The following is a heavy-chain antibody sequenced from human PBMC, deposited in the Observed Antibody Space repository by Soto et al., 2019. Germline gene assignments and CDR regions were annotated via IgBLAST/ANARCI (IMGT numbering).Heavy chain of an antibody. D-gene: IGHD3-10*01. V-gene: IGHV3-23*01. J-gene: IGHJ4*02. Sequence: GGSLRLSCAASGFTFSSYAMSWVRQAPGRGLEWVSAISGSGGSTYYADSVKGRFTISRDNSKNTLYLQMNSLRAEDTAVYYCARGPVTYYYGSGNSDYWGQGTLVTVSS. CDR3: ARGPVTYYYGSGNSDY. CDR2: ISGSGGST. CDR1: GFTFSSYA.